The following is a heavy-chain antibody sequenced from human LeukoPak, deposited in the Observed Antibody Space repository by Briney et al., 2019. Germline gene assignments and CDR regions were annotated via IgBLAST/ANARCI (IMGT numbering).Heavy chain of an antibody. CDR2: ISPNGDTT. CDR1: GFTFNIHA. D-gene: IGHD1-14*01. Sequence: GGSLRLSCAASGFTFNIHAMTWARQAPRSGPEWVSVISPNGDTTFYADSVKIRLTISRVNSKNMVFLQMDSLGAEDMAVSSSATNRPLPYWGQGTLVTVSS. CDR3: ATNRPLPY. V-gene: IGHV3-23*01. J-gene: IGHJ4*02.